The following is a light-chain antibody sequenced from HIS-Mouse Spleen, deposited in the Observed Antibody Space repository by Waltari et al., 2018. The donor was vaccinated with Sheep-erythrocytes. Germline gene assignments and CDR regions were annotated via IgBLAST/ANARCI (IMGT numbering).Light chain of an antibody. Sequence: DIQMTQSPSSLSASVGDRVTITCRASQGIRNDFCWYQQKPGKAPKRLIYAASSLQSGVPSRFSGSGSGTEFTLTISSLQPEDFATYYCLQHNSYPYTFGQGTKLEIK. CDR3: LQHNSYPYT. V-gene: IGKV1-17*01. CDR1: QGIRND. CDR2: AAS. J-gene: IGKJ2*01.